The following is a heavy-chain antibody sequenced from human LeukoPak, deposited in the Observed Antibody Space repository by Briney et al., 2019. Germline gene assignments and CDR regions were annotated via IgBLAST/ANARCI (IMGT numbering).Heavy chain of an antibody. D-gene: IGHD5-24*01. CDR2: INPNSGGT. CDR3: AGDKDGYNYVPYY. CDR1: GYTFAAYY. V-gene: IGHV1-2*02. J-gene: IGHJ4*02. Sequence: ASVKVSCKASGYTFAAYYIHWLRQAPGQGLEWMGWINPNSGGTNYAQKFQGRVTMTGDTSISTAYMELSRLRSDDTAVYYCAGDKDGYNYVPYYWGQGTLVTVSS.